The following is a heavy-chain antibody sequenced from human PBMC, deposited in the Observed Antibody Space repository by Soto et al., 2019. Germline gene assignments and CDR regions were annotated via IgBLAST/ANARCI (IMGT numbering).Heavy chain of an antibody. CDR3: ARASPYNWNDVAYYMDV. CDR1: GGSISSYY. CDR2: IYYSGST. Sequence: SETLSLTCTVSGGSISSYYWSWIRQPPGKGLEWIGYIYYSGSTNYNPSLKSRVTISVDTSKNQFSLKLSSVTAADTAVYYCARASPYNWNDVAYYMDVWGKGTTVTVSS. V-gene: IGHV4-59*08. D-gene: IGHD1-1*01. J-gene: IGHJ6*03.